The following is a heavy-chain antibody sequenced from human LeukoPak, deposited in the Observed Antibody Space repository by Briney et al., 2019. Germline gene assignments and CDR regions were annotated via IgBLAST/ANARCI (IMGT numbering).Heavy chain of an antibody. CDR3: ARDHSYYFGSQTSTLDV. V-gene: IGHV4-31*03. Sequence: SQTLSLTCTVSGASISTGGFYWTWIRQPPGEGLEWIGYIYYTGSVDYNASLKSRLTISLDTSKNRFSLKLNSVTAADTAVYYCARDHSYYFGSQTSTLDVWGQGTAVPVSS. D-gene: IGHD3-10*01. CDR2: IYYTGSV. CDR1: GASISTGGFY. J-gene: IGHJ6*02.